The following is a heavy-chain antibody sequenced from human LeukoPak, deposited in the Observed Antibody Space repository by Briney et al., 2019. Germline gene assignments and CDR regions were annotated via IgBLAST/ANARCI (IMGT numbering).Heavy chain of an antibody. D-gene: IGHD4-17*01. CDR3: ARARIVQRSTVTTHMGY. CDR1: GFTFSSYS. Sequence: GGSLRLSCAASGFTFSSYSMNWVRQAPGKGLEWVSSISSSSSYIYYADSVKGRFTISRDNAKNSLYLQMNSLRAEDTAVYYCARARIVQRSTVTTHMGYWGQGTLVTVSS. CDR2: ISSSSSYI. J-gene: IGHJ4*02. V-gene: IGHV3-21*01.